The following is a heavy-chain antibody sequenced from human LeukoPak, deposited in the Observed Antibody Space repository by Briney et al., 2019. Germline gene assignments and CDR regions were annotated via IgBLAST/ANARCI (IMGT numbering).Heavy chain of an antibody. CDR1: VYTFTTLY. CDR2: INPSGTTT. CDR3: ARDNSVGDYAWWFDP. V-gene: IGHV1-46*01. D-gene: IGHD1-26*01. Sequence: ASVKVSCKASVYTFTTLYMHGVRQAPGQGFEWRGLINPSGTTTNYAQKFRGRVTMTRDLSTSTHYMELSSLRSDDTAVYFCARDNSVGDYAWWFDPWGQGTLVTVSS. J-gene: IGHJ5*02.